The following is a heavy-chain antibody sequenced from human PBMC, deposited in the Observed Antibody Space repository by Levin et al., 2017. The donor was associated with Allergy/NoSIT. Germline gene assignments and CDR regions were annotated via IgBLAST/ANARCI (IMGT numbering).Heavy chain of an antibody. V-gene: IGHV4-61*02. CDR2: IYSSGSA. CDR1: GCSISRGSYY. J-gene: IGHJ4*02. D-gene: IGHD3-10*01. CDR3: ARAEVGSEH. Sequence: TLSLTCKVSGCSISRGSYYWSWIRQPAAKGLEWIGRIYSSGSANYNPSLKSRVTISVDTSKNQFSLKLSSVTAADTAVYYCARAEVGSEHWGQGTLVTVSS.